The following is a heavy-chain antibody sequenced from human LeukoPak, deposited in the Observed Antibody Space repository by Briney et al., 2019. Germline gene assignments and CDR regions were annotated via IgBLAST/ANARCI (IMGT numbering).Heavy chain of an antibody. V-gene: IGHV4-34*01. D-gene: IGHD1/OR15-1a*01. CDR2: INHSGST. CDR1: GGSFSGYY. Sequence: SETLSLTCAVYGGSFSGYYWSWIRQPPGKGLEWIGEINHSGSTNYNPSLKSRVTISVDMSKNQFSLKLSSVTAADTAVYYCARARNWNKYYFDYWGQGTLVTVSS. J-gene: IGHJ4*02. CDR3: ARARNWNKYYFDY.